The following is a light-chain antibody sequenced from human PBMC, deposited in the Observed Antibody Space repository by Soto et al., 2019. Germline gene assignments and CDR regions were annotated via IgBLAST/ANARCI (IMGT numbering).Light chain of an antibody. Sequence: HSELTQAASGSGFPGQSISISCTRASSDLGDYNYVSWYQQHPGKAPKLMIYDVSSRPSGVSDRFSGSKSGNTASLTISGLQAEDEADYYCTSYTTTGTYVFATGTKVTVL. CDR3: TSYTTTGTYV. CDR1: SSDLGDYNY. J-gene: IGLJ1*01. CDR2: DVS. V-gene: IGLV2-14*03.